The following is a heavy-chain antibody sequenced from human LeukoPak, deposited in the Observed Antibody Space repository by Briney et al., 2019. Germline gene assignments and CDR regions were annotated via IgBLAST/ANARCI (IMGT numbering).Heavy chain of an antibody. Sequence: GESLKISCKGSGYSFTSYWIGWVHPMPGKGLEWIGIIYPGDSDTRYSPSFQGQVTISADKSISTAYLQWSSLKASDTAMYYCARQGGGNLNGPGYWGQGTLVTVSS. CDR2: IYPGDSDT. V-gene: IGHV5-51*07. CDR3: ARQGGGNLNGPGY. D-gene: IGHD4-23*01. CDR1: GYSFTSYW. J-gene: IGHJ4*02.